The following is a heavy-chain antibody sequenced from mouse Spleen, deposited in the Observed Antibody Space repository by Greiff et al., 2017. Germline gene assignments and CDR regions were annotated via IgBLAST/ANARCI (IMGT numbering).Heavy chain of an antibody. J-gene: IGHJ3*01. V-gene: IGHV1-50*01. Sequence: QVQLQQPGAELVKPGASVKLSCKASGYTFTSYWMQWVKQRPGQGLEWIGEIDPSDSYTNYNQKFKGKATLTVDTSSSTAYMQLSSLTSEDSAVYYCARGSTPFAYWGQGTLVTVSA. D-gene: IGHD5-1*01. CDR3: ARGSTPFAY. CDR1: GYTFTSYW. CDR2: IDPSDSYT.